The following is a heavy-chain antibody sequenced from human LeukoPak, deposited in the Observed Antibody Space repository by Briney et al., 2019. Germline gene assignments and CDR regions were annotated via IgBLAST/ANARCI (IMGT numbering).Heavy chain of an antibody. CDR1: GFTFSTYW. CDR3: AVAVAGTGIDY. J-gene: IGHJ4*02. V-gene: IGHV3-7*03. D-gene: IGHD6-19*01. CDR2: IKQDGSEK. Sequence: GGSQTLSCAASGFTFSTYWMSRVRQAPGKGLEWVANIKQDGSEKYYVDSVKGRFTISRDNAKNSLYLQMNSLRAEDTAVYYCAVAVAGTGIDYWGQGTLVTASS.